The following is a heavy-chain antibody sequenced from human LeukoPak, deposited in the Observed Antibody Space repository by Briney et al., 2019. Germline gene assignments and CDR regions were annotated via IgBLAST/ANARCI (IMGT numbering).Heavy chain of an antibody. CDR3: ARVMARSITGTSYNWFDP. Sequence: ASVKVSCKASGYTCTSYYMHWVRQAPGQGLEWMGIINPSGGSTSYAQKFQGRVTMTRDMSTSTVYMELSSLRSEDTAVYYCARVMARSITGTSYNWFDPWGQGTLVTVSS. V-gene: IGHV1-46*01. J-gene: IGHJ5*02. CDR2: INPSGGST. CDR1: GYTCTSYY. D-gene: IGHD1-7*01.